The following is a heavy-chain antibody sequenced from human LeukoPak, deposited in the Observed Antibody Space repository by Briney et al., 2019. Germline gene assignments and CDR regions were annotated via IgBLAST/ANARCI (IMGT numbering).Heavy chain of an antibody. V-gene: IGHV3-30*03. J-gene: IGHJ6*02. D-gene: IGHD3-9*01. CDR2: ISYDGSNK. Sequence: PGRSLRLSCAASGFTFSSYGMHWVRQAPGKGLEWVAVISYDGSNKYYADSVKGRFTISRDNSKNTLYLQMNSLRAEDTAVYYCARKTAVDEGYFDWLLYSVRYGMDVWGQGTTVTVSS. CDR1: GFTFSSYG. CDR3: ARKTAVDEGYFDWLLYSVRYGMDV.